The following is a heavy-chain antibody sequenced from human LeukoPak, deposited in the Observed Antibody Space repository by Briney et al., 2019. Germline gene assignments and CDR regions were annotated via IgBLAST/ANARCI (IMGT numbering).Heavy chain of an antibody. CDR3: VRMVVAGLMNPFHV. V-gene: IGHV5-51*01. CDR1: VYSFISYW. Sequence: GESLKISCKGSVYSFISYWIGWVRQTPGKGLEWMGIIYPGDSDTRYSPSFQGQVTISVDTSFTTAYLQWSSLKASDTAMYYSVRMVVAGLMNPFHVSGQGTMVTVSS. CDR2: IYPGDSDT. J-gene: IGHJ3*01. D-gene: IGHD6-19*01.